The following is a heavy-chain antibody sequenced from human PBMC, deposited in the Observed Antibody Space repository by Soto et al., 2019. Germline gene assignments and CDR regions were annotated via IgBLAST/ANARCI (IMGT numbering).Heavy chain of an antibody. CDR3: ARGPVWDFWSGYHNQMDV. CDR2: INHSGST. CDR1: GGSFSGYY. V-gene: IGHV4-34*01. D-gene: IGHD3-3*01. Sequence: PSETLSLTCAVYGGSFSGYYWSWIRQPPGKGLEWIGEINHSGSTNYNPSLKSRVTISVDTSKNQFSLKLSSVTAADTAVYYCARGPVWDFWSGYHNQMDVWGKGTTVTVSS. J-gene: IGHJ6*04.